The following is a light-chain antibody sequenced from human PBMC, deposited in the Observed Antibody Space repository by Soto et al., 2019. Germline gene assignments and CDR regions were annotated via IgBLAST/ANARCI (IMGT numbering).Light chain of an antibody. J-gene: IGKJ1*01. CDR1: QSINRN. CDR2: GAS. Sequence: EILLTQSPATLSVSPGERATLSCRASQSINRNLAWYHQRPGQAPRLLIYGASTRATGISDNFRGSGSGTEFTLTISSLQSDDFGVYYCQHNNNWPLTFGQGTKVEIK. CDR3: QHNNNWPLT. V-gene: IGKV3-15*01.